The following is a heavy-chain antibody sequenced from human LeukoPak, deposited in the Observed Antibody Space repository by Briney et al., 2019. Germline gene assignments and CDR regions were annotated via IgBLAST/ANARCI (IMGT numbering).Heavy chain of an antibody. CDR3: AKTEGVAGLFDY. CDR2: IRYDGSDR. V-gene: IGHV3-30*02. Sequence: PGGSLRLSCAASGFTFSNYGMHWVRQAPGKGLEWVAFIRYDGSDRYYADSVKGRFTISRDNSKNTLYLQMNSLRAEDTAVYYCAKTEGVAGLFDYWGQGTLVTVSS. D-gene: IGHD6-19*01. CDR1: GFTFSNYG. J-gene: IGHJ4*02.